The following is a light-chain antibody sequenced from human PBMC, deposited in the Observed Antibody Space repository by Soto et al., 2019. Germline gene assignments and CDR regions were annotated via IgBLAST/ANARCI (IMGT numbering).Light chain of an antibody. CDR2: KDS. J-gene: IGLJ2*01. CDR1: ALPTLY. Sequence: SYELTQPPSLSVSLGQTATITCSGDALPTLYAYWYQQKPGQAPVLVIFKDSERPSGIPERFSGSSSGTTATLTISGVQAEDEADYWCQSAVSSHSYGVFGGGTKLTVL. CDR3: QSAVSSHSYGV. V-gene: IGLV3-25*03.